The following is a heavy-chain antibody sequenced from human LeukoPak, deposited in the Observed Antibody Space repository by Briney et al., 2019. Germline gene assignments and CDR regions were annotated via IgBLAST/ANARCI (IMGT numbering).Heavy chain of an antibody. Sequence: GGSLRLSCAASGFTFSGYWMHWVRQAPGKGLVWVSRINTDGSSTSYADSVKGRFTISRDNAKDTLYLQMNSLRAEDTAVYYCAKDPFGGGCHRCWFDPWGQGTLVTVSS. CDR3: AKDPFGGGCHRCWFDP. CDR2: INTDGSST. V-gene: IGHV3-74*01. CDR1: GFTFSGYW. J-gene: IGHJ5*02. D-gene: IGHD6-19*01.